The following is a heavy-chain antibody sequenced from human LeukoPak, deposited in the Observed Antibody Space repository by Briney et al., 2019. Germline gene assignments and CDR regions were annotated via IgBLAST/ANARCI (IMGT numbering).Heavy chain of an antibody. Sequence: GESLKISCKTSGYSFTTYWIGWVRQMPGKGLEWMGLIYPGDSDTRYSPSFQGQVTISADKSISTAYLQWSSLKASDTAMYYCARRGRDGYKIFDYWGQGTLVTVSS. J-gene: IGHJ4*02. CDR2: IYPGDSDT. CDR1: GYSFTTYW. D-gene: IGHD5-24*01. V-gene: IGHV5-51*01. CDR3: ARRGRDGYKIFDY.